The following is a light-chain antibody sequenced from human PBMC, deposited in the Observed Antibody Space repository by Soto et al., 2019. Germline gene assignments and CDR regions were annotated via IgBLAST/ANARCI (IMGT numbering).Light chain of an antibody. CDR1: QTISSW. J-gene: IGKJ1*01. Sequence: DIEMTHGASTLSGSVGDRGTITFGASQTISSWLAWYQQKPGKAPKLLIYKASTLKSGVPSRFSGSGSGTEFTLTISSLQPDDFATYYCQHYNSYSGTFGQGTKVDIK. CDR2: KAS. CDR3: QHYNSYSGT. V-gene: IGKV1-5*03.